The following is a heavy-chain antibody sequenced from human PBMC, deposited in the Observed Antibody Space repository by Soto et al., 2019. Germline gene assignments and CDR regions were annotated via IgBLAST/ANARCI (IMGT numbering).Heavy chain of an antibody. D-gene: IGHD3-22*01. V-gene: IGHV4-38-2*02. J-gene: IGHJ5*02. CDR1: GYSISSGYF. Sequence: SETLSLTCAVSGYSISSGYFWGWLRQPPGKGLEWIGSIYRSGSSYYNPSLKSRVTISVDTSTNQFSLKLSSVTAADTAVYYCAREIDYYDSGDYYGWFDPWGQGTLVTVSS. CDR3: AREIDYYDSGDYYGWFDP. CDR2: IYRSGSS.